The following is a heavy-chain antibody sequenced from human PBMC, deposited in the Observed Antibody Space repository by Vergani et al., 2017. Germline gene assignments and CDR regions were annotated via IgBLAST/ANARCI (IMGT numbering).Heavy chain of an antibody. CDR2: IIPVFGTA. D-gene: IGHD2-8*02. Sequence: QVHLVQSGAEVKKPGSSVKVSCRSSGDSFNNFPITWVRQAPGQGLECMGRIIPVFGTADYSQKFQDRVTITADESTNTSYMHLSSLRSDDTAVYFCAKLHTYRWQFSFDVWGRGTHVTVSS. J-gene: IGHJ2*01. CDR3: AKLHTYRWQFSFDV. V-gene: IGHV1-69*13. CDR1: GDSFNNFP.